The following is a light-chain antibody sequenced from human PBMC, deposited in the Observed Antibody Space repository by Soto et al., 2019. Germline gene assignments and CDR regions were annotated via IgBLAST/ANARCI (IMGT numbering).Light chain of an antibody. CDR1: SSNIGSHY. Sequence: QSVLTQPPSASGTPGQRVTISCSGGSSNIGSHYVCWYQQLPGTAPKLLIYRNNQRPSGVPDRFSASKSGTSASLAISGLRSDDEADYYCAAWDDSLRGPVFGGGTQLTVL. CDR3: AAWDDSLRGPV. J-gene: IGLJ2*01. V-gene: IGLV1-47*01. CDR2: RNN.